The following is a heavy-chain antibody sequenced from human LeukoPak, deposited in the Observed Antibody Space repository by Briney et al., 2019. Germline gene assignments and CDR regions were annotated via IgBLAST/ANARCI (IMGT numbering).Heavy chain of an antibody. V-gene: IGHV3-7*01. CDR2: IKQDGSEK. CDR3: ARDAVDPVDSSGYYFEAFDI. CDR1: GFTFSSYW. J-gene: IGHJ3*02. Sequence: GSLRLSCAASGFTFSSYWMSWVRQAPGKGLEWVANIKQDGSEKYYVDSVKGRFTISRDNAKNSLYLQMNSLRAEDTAVYYCARDAVDPVDSSGYYFEAFDIWGQGTMVTVSS. D-gene: IGHD3-22*01.